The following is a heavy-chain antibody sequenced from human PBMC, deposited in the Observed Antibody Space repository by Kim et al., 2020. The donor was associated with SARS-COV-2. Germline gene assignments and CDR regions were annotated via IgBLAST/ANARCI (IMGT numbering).Heavy chain of an antibody. J-gene: IGHJ4*02. V-gene: IGHV4-59*01. CDR2: IYYSGST. CDR3: ARDGYNYFDY. CDR1: GGSISSYY. D-gene: IGHD5-12*01. Sequence: SETLSLTCTVSGGSISSYYWSWIRQPPGKGLEWIGYIYYSGSTNYNPSLKSRVTISVDTSKNQFSLKPSSVTAADTAVYYCARDGYNYFDYWGQGTLVTVSS.